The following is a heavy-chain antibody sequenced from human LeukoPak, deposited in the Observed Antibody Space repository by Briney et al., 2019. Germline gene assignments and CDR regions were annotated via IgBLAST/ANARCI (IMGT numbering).Heavy chain of an antibody. CDR1: GFPFSTYE. CDR3: ARGARGYTYGRFDY. Sequence: GGSLRLSCAASGFPFSTYEINWVRQAPGKGLEWLSYISSSGGTIYYADPVKGRFTISRNNAKNSLYLHMNSLRAEDTAVYYCARGARGYTYGRFDYWGQGTLVTVSS. D-gene: IGHD5-18*01. J-gene: IGHJ4*02. CDR2: ISSSGGTI. V-gene: IGHV3-48*03.